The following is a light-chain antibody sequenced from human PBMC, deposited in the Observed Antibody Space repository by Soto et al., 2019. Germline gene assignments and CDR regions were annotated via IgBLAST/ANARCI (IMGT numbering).Light chain of an antibody. V-gene: IGKV4-1*01. J-gene: IGKJ1*01. Sequence: DIVMTQSPDALAVSLGERATINCKSSQTVLASSNNRNYLAWYQQKPGQPPKVVIYWASTRESGVPDRFSGSGSGTDFTLTISSLQAEDVAVYYCQQYYTTWSFGQGTKVEIK. CDR1: QTVLASSNNRNY. CDR3: QQYYTTWS. CDR2: WAS.